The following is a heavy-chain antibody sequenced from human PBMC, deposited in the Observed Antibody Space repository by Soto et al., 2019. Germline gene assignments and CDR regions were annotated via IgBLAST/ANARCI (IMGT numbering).Heavy chain of an antibody. CDR1: GFTFTSYW. J-gene: IGHJ4*02. D-gene: IGHD3-16*01. Sequence: EVQLVESGGGLVQPGGSLRLSCAASGFTFTSYWMSWVRQAPGKGLEWVANIKQDGTSKYYADSVKGRFTVSRDNGKSSIYLQMDSLRDDVTSVYRFAILRFIFMERDFDSWGQGTLVTVSS. V-gene: IGHV3-7*05. CDR3: AILRFIFMERDFDS. CDR2: IKQDGTSK.